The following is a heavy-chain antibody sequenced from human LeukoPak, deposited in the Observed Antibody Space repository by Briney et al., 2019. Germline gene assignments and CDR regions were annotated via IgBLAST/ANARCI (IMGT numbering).Heavy chain of an antibody. Sequence: PGGSLRLSCAASGFTFNSYAMSWVRQAPGKGLEWVSYISSSGSTIYYADSVKGRFTISRDNSKNTLYLQMNSLRAEDTAVYYCAKAGGRDGYNSDYWGQGTLVTVSS. CDR1: GFTFNSYA. CDR2: ISSSGSTI. J-gene: IGHJ4*02. CDR3: AKAGGRDGYNSDY. D-gene: IGHD5-24*01. V-gene: IGHV3-23*01.